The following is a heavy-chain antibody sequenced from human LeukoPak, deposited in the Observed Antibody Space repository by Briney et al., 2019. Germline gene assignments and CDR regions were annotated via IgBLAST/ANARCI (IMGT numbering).Heavy chain of an antibody. V-gene: IGHV3-74*01. D-gene: IGHD1-26*01. J-gene: IGHJ5*02. CDR3: ARHSSGSFFFSESPIPTLGSP. CDR1: GFTFSSYW. CDR2: INSDGSST. Sequence: PGGSLRLSCAASGFTFSSYWMHWVRQGPGKGLGWVSRINSDGSSTRYADSVKGRFTISRDNAKNSLYLQMNSLRAEDTAVYYCARHSSGSFFFSESPIPTLGSPWGQGTLFTVSS.